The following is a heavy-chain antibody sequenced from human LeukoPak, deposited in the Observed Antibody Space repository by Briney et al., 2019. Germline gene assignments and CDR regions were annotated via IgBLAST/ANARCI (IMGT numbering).Heavy chain of an antibody. V-gene: IGHV3-48*01. J-gene: IGHJ6*03. Sequence: GGSLRLSCAASGFTFSSYSMNWVRQAPGKGLEWVSYISSSSSTKYYADSMKGRFTISRDNAKNSLYLQMNSLRAEDTAVYYCARDRGYGSYYMDVWGKGTTVTVSS. CDR2: ISSSSSTK. CDR1: GFTFSSYS. D-gene: IGHD5-12*01. CDR3: ARDRGYGSYYMDV.